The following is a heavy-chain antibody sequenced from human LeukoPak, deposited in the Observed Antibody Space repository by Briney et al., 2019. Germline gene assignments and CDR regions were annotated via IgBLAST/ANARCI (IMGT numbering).Heavy chain of an antibody. J-gene: IGHJ4*02. CDR1: GGSFGGYY. CDR3: ARGGYCSSTSCPDY. D-gene: IGHD2-2*01. Sequence: SETLSLTCAVYGGSFGGYYWSWIRQPPGKGLEWIGEINHSGSTNYNPSLKSRVTISVDTSKNQFSLKLSSVTAADTAVYYCARGGYCSSTSCPDYWGQGTLVTVSS. CDR2: INHSGST. V-gene: IGHV4-34*01.